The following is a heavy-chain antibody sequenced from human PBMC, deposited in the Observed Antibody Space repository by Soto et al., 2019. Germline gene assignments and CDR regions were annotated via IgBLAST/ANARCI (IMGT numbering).Heavy chain of an antibody. J-gene: IGHJ6*04. CDR2: IYPGDSDT. CDR3: PRLKSRGWQRSYCYGMDV. Sequence: GDPMKLSCNGSGYRFTRYWIGLARQMPGTGLEWMGIIYPGDSDTRYSPSFQGQVTISADKSISTAYLQWSSLKASDTAMYYCPRLKSRGWQRSYCYGMDVWGNGTKVTV. D-gene: IGHD6-19*01. V-gene: IGHV5-51*01. CDR1: GYRFTRYW.